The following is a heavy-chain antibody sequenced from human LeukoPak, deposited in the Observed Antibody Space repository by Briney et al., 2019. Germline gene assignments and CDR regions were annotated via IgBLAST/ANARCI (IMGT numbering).Heavy chain of an antibody. J-gene: IGHJ3*02. V-gene: IGHV3-7*04. Sequence: GGSLRLSCAAAGFNFSSYWMTWVRQAPGKGLEWVANIKQDGTEKYYLDSVKGRFTISRDNAKNSLYLQMNSLRAVDTAVYSCARPTTVTMVDAFNIWGLGTMVTVSS. CDR3: ARPTTVTMVDAFNI. D-gene: IGHD4-17*01. CDR1: GFNFSSYW. CDR2: IKQDGTEK.